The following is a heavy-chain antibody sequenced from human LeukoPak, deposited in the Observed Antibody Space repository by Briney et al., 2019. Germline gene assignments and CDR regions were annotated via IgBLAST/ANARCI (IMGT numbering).Heavy chain of an antibody. V-gene: IGHV4-30-2*01. CDR2: IYHSGST. CDR3: ARDSSGYAR. J-gene: IGHJ4*02. Sequence: SQTLSLTRAVSGGSISSGGYSWSWIRQPPGKGLEWIGYIYHSGSTNYNPSLKSRVTISVDTSKNQFSLKLSSVTAADTAVYYCARDSSGYARWGQGTLVTVSS. CDR1: GGSISSGGYS. D-gene: IGHD3-22*01.